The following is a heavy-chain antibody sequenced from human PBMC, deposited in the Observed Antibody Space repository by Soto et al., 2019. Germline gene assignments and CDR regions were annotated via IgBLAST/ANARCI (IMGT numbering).Heavy chain of an antibody. CDR2: IIASFGTT. V-gene: IGHV1-69*05. CDR3: ARVADSKKVAATPLDY. Sequence: SVKVSCKASGGTFSTYTISWVRQAPGQGLEWMGGIIASFGTTGYAQKFQGRVTMTRDTSTSTVYMELSSLRSEDTAVYYCARVADSKKVAATPLDYWGQGTLVTVSS. J-gene: IGHJ4*02. CDR1: GGTFSTYT. D-gene: IGHD2-15*01.